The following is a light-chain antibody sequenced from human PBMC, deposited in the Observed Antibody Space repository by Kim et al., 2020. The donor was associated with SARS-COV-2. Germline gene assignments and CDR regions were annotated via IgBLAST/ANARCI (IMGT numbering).Light chain of an antibody. V-gene: IGLV6-57*03. J-gene: IGLJ2*01. Sequence: GKTVTIPCTRSSGGIDDHDVQWYQQRPGGVPTTVIYEDDQRPSGVSDRFSGSIDNSSNSASLTISGLRTEDEADYYCQSYNRDNVIFGGGTQLTVL. CDR1: SGGIDDHD. CDR2: EDD. CDR3: QSYNRDNVI.